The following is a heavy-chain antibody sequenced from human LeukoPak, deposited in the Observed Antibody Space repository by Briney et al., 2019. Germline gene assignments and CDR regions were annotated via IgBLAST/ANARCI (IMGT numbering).Heavy chain of an antibody. J-gene: IGHJ4*02. CDR3: AKDRGDCSSSSCYDDY. V-gene: IGHV3-23*01. CDR1: GFTFSSYA. CDR2: ISGRGGDT. D-gene: IGHD2-2*03. Sequence: PGGSLRLSCAASGFTFSSYAMSWVRQAPGKGLEWVSAISGRGGDTFYADSVKGRFTISRDNSKNTLYLQMNSLRAEDTAVYYCAKDRGDCSSSSCYDDYWGQGTLVTVSS.